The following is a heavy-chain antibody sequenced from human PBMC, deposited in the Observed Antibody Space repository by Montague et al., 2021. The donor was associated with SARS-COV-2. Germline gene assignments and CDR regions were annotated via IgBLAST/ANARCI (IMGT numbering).Heavy chain of an antibody. Sequence: SLRLSCAASGFTFSSFTMSWVRLAPGKGLEWVSTISGSGGSTWYADSVKGRFTISRDNSKSTLFLQMNSLRAEDMALYYCTGADNYGSWGRGTLVTVSS. V-gene: IGHV3-23*01. D-gene: IGHD4-17*01. CDR2: ISGSGGST. CDR1: GFTFSSFT. CDR3: TGADNYGS. J-gene: IGHJ5*02.